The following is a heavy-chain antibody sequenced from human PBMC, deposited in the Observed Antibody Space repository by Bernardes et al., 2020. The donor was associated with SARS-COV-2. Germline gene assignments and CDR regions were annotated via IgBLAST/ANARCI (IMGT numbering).Heavy chain of an antibody. CDR2: ISGSSTTI. CDR3: ARDSGVFYYGMDV. J-gene: IGHJ6*02. Sequence: GGSLRLSCAASGFTFSSYSINWVRQAPGKGLEWVTYISGSSTTIYYADSVKGRFTISRDNARNSVYLQMNSLRDEDTAVYYCARDSGVFYYGMDVWGQGTTVTVSS. CDR1: GFTFSSYS. V-gene: IGHV3-48*02.